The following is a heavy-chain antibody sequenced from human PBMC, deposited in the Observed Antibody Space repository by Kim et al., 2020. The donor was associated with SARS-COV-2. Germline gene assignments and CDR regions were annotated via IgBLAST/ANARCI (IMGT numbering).Heavy chain of an antibody. V-gene: IGHV3-23*01. D-gene: IGHD3-10*01. J-gene: IGHJ4*02. Sequence: VKGRFTISRDNSKNTLYLQMNSLRAEDTAVYYCAKDGANYYGSGSLIFDYWGQGTLVTVSS. CDR3: AKDGANYYGSGSLIFDY.